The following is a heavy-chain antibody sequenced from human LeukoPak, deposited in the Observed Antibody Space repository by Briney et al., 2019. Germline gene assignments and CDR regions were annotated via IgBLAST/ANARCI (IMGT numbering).Heavy chain of an antibody. J-gene: IGHJ3*02. CDR2: INWNGNTI. CDR3: AKSNGYGLIDI. V-gene: IGHV3-20*04. D-gene: IGHD3-22*01. Sequence: GGSLRLSCAASGFTFDDYDMNWVRQAPGKGLEWVSHINWNGNTIGYGDSVKGRFTISRDNAKNSLYLQMNSLRAEDTAVYYCAKSNGYGLIDIWGQGTMVTVSS. CDR1: GFTFDDYD.